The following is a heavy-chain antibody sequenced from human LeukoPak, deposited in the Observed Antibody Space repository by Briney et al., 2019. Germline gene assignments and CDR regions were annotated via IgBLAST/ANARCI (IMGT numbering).Heavy chain of an antibody. CDR2: IYYSGST. D-gene: IGHD5-18*01. Sequence: SETLSLTCTVSGGSISSYYWSWIRQPPGKGLEWIGYIYYSGSTNYNPSLKSRVTISVDMSKNQFSLKLSSVTAADTAVYYCARVVRETAMARYYFDYWGQGTLVTVSS. V-gene: IGHV4-59*01. J-gene: IGHJ4*02. CDR3: ARVVRETAMARYYFDY. CDR1: GGSISSYY.